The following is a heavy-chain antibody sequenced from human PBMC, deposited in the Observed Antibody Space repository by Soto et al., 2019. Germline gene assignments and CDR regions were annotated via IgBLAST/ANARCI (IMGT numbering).Heavy chain of an antibody. V-gene: IGHV3-9*01. D-gene: IGHD6-13*01. CDR2: ISWNSESI. J-gene: IGHJ4*02. Sequence: GRSLRLSCAASGFTFDHYAMHWVRQAPGKGLEWVESISWNSESIGYADSVRGRFTISRDNAKNSLSLQMNSLRPVDTALYYCVKDKWYNITLYLDYWGEGTLVTVAS. CDR3: VKDKWYNITLYLDY. CDR1: GFTFDHYA.